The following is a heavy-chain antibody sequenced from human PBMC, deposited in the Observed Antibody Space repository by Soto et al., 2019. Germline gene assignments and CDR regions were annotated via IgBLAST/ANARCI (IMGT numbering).Heavy chain of an antibody. CDR1: GFTFSNYA. D-gene: IGHD3-10*01. J-gene: IGHJ6*02. CDR2: ISGSGGST. V-gene: IGHV3-23*01. CDR3: AKDLPYYGSGSPLYYYYGMDV. Sequence: GGSLRLSCAASGFTFSNYAMSWVRQAPGKGLEWVSAISGSGGSTYYADSVKGRFTISRDNSKNTLYLQMNSLRAEDTAVYYCAKDLPYYGSGSPLYYYYGMDVWGQGTTVTVSS.